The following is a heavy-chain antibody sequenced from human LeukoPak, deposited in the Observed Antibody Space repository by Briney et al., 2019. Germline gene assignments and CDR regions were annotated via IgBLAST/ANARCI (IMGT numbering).Heavy chain of an antibody. V-gene: IGHV1-2*02. CDR1: GYTFAGYY. CDR3: ARNFYFDSSGYYHY. CDR2: INPNSGGT. Sequence: ASVKVTCKASGYTFAGYYMHWVRQAPGQGLEWMGWINPNSGGTNYAQKFQGRVTMTRDTSISTAYMELSRLRSDDTAVYYCARNFYFDSSGYYHYWGQGTLVTVSS. J-gene: IGHJ4*02. D-gene: IGHD3-22*01.